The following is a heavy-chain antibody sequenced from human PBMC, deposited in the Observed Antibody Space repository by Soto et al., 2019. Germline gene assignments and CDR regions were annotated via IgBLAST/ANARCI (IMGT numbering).Heavy chain of an antibody. CDR1: GDSVSSNSAA. D-gene: IGHD2-2*01. CDR2: TYYRSKWYN. V-gene: IGHV6-1*01. CDR3: ARDQLYCSSTSCYRNIFDY. J-gene: IGHJ4*02. Sequence: LSQTLSLTCAISGDSVSSNSAAWNWIRQSPSRGLEWLGRTYYRSKWYNDYAVSVKSRITINPDTSKNQFSLQLNSVTPEDTAVYYCARDQLYCSSTSCYRNIFDYWGQGTLVTVSS.